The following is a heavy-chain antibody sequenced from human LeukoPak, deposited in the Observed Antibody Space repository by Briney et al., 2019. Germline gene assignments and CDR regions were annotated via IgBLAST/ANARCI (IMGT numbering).Heavy chain of an antibody. CDR2: IIPIFGIA. CDR1: RGTFSSYA. V-gene: IGHV1-69*04. CDR3: ARAGYTNNWFDP. Sequence: SAKVSCKPSRGTFSSYAISWVRQAPGEGLEWMGRIIPIFGIANYAQKFQGRVTITADKSTSTAYMELSSLRAEDTAVYYCARAGYTNNWFDPWGQGTLVTVSS. D-gene: IGHD3-9*01. J-gene: IGHJ5*02.